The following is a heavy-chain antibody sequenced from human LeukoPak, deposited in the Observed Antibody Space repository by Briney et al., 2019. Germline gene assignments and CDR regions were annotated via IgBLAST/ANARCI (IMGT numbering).Heavy chain of an antibody. CDR3: ARQWLFDC. D-gene: IGHD5-12*01. CDR1: GYGFTTYL. J-gene: IGHJ4*02. V-gene: IGHV5-51*01. Sequence: GESLKISCKGSGYGFTTYLIAWGRQIPGKGLEWMGIINPANSDTRYSPSFQGQVTISADKSISTAYLQWSRLMASDTAMYYCARQWLFDCWGQGNLVTVSS. CDR2: INPANSDT.